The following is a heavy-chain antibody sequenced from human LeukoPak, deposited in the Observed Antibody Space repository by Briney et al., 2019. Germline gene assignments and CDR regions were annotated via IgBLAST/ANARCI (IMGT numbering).Heavy chain of an antibody. CDR1: GFTFSSYA. CDR3: ARTPYASGSYFFDY. Sequence: PGGSLRLSCAASGFTFSSYAMSWVRQAPGEGLEWVSIIYFDGSTYYADSVKGRFTVSRDNSKNTLYLQMNSLRAEDTAVYYCARTPYASGSYFFDYWGQGTLVTVSS. V-gene: IGHV3-66*01. CDR2: IYFDGST. D-gene: IGHD3-10*01. J-gene: IGHJ4*02.